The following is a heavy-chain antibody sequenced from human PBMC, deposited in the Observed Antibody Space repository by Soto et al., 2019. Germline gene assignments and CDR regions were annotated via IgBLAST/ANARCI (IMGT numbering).Heavy chain of an antibody. CDR3: ARGRRYCISTSCYVLDY. J-gene: IGHJ4*02. V-gene: IGHV4-30-4*01. D-gene: IGHD2-2*01. Sequence: SETLSLTCTVSGGSISSGDYYWSWIRQPPGKGLEWIGYIYYSGSTYYNPSLKSRVTISVDTSKNQFSLKLSSVTAADTAVYYCARGRRYCISTSCYVLDYWGQGTLVTVS. CDR2: IYYSGST. CDR1: GGSISSGDYY.